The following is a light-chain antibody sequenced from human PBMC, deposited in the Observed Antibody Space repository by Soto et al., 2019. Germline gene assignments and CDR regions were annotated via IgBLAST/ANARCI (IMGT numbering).Light chain of an antibody. V-gene: IGKV3-20*01. CDR3: QQYAKLGFT. CDR2: GAS. CDR1: QSVSSSY. J-gene: IGKJ3*01. Sequence: EIVLTQSPGTLSLSPGERATLSCRASQSVSSSYLAWYQQKPGQAPRLLIYGASSRATGIPDRFSGSGSGTDFTLTISRLEPEDFAVYYCQQYAKLGFTFGPGTKVDIK.